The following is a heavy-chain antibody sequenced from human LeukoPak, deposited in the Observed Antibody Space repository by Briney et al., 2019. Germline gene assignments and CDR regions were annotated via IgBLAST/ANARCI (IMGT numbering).Heavy chain of an antibody. CDR1: GFSFSSYS. CDR3: ARDLRGYLAFDI. V-gene: IGHV3-21*01. D-gene: IGHD6-13*01. Sequence: GGSLRLSCAASGFSFSSYSMNWVRQAPGKGLEWVSSISSSSSYIYYADSVKGRFTISRDNAKNSLYLQMNSLRAEDTAVYYCARDLRGYLAFDIWGQGTMVTVSS. J-gene: IGHJ3*02. CDR2: ISSSSSYI.